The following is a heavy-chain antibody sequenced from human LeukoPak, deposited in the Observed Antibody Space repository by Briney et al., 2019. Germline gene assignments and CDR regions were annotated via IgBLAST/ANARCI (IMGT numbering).Heavy chain of an antibody. CDR2: IKQDGSEK. CDR1: GFTFSSYW. V-gene: IGHV3-7*01. D-gene: IGHD1-26*01. J-gene: IGHJ4*02. CDR3: ARDDARWEVPFDY. Sequence: GGSLRLSCVVSGFTFSSYWMNWVRQAPGKGLEWVASIKQDGSEKKCVDSVKGRFTISRDNAKNSLYLQMNSLRAEDTAVYYCARDDARWEVPFDYWGQGSLVTVSS.